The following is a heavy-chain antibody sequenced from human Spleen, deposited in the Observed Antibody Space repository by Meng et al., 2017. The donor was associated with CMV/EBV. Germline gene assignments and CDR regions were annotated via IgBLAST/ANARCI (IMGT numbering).Heavy chain of an antibody. CDR1: GFTVSSNY. CDR2: IYSGGST. CDR3: AEGGSGSFDY. J-gene: IGHJ4*02. V-gene: IGHV3-66*01. D-gene: IGHD1-26*01. Sequence: ELLLFGFGGGLVHPGGPLRLSCAVSGFTVSSNYMSWVRQAPGKGLEWVSVIYSGGSTYYADSVKGRFTISRDNSKNTLYLQMNSLRAEDTAVYYCAEGGSGSFDYWGQGTLVTVSS.